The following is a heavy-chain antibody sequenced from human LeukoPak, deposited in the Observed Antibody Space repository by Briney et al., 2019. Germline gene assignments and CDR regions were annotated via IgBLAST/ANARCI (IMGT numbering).Heavy chain of an antibody. CDR2: ISSDGSNK. CDR3: YYSGY. J-gene: IGHJ4*02. CDR1: GFTFSSSG. V-gene: IGHV3-30*03. D-gene: IGHD3-10*01. Sequence: GGSQRLSCAASGFTFSSSGMHWVRQAPGKGLEWVALISSDGSNKYYADPLKGRFTISRDNSENTLYLQMNSLRPEDTAVYYCYYSGYWGQGTLVTVSS.